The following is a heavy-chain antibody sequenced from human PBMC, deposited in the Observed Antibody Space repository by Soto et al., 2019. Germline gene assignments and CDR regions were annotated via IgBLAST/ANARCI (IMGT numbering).Heavy chain of an antibody. V-gene: IGHV3-9*01. CDR2: ISWDSGTV. CDR1: GFTFDDYA. J-gene: IGHJ6*02. Sequence: EVKLVESGGGLVQPGRSLRLSCAASGFTFDDYAMHWVRQAPGKGRELVSGISWDSGTVDYADSVKGRFTISRDNAKNSLYLRMNSLRVEDTALYYCAKGQSSISYGSRHYYYGMDVWGQGTTVTVSS. D-gene: IGHD2-2*01. CDR3: AKGQSSISYGSRHYYYGMDV.